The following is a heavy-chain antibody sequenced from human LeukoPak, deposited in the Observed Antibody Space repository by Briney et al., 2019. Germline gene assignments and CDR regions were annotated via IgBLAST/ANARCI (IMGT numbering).Heavy chain of an antibody. CDR2: IYLTGST. Sequence: PSETLSLTCTVTSDSISRSYFYWGWVRQPPGKGLEWIGSIYLTGSTCYNSSLKSRLTISLDTSRDQFSLKLSSVTAADTAVYYCARLGDSGYYADFWGQGTLVTVSS. CDR3: ARLGDSGYYADF. J-gene: IGHJ4*02. D-gene: IGHD3-22*01. CDR1: SDSISRSYFY. V-gene: IGHV4-39*01.